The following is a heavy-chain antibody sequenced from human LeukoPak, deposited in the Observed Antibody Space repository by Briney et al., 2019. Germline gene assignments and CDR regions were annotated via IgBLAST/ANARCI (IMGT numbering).Heavy chain of an antibody. CDR1: GGSISSSSYY. V-gene: IGHV4-39*01. CDR3: ARQEEVAATYYYYYMDV. J-gene: IGHJ6*03. Sequence: SETLSLTCTVSGGSISSSSYYWGWIRQPPGKGLEWIGSIYYSGSTYYNPSLKSRVTISVDTSKNQFSLKLSSVTAADTAVYYCARQEEVAATYYYYYMDVWGKGTTVTISS. D-gene: IGHD2-15*01. CDR2: IYYSGST.